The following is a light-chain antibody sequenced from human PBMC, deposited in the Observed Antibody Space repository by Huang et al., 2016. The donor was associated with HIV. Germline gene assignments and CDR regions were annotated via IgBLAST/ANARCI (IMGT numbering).Light chain of an antibody. CDR2: WSS. J-gene: IGKJ1*01. CDR3: QQYYASPQT. Sequence: DNVMAQSPVSLAVSLGERATLTCRSSQSVFSTSTNKDYLAWFQQQPGQPPKLLLFWSSTREVGVPDRFSGSGSGTHFTLTIANLEADDAAIYYCQQYYASPQTFGQGTRV. CDR1: QSVFSTSTNKDY. V-gene: IGKV4-1*01.